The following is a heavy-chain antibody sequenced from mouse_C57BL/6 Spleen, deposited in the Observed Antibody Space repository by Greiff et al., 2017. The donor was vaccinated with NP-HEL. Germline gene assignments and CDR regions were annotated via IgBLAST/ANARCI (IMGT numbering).Heavy chain of an antibody. CDR1: GFNIKDYY. J-gene: IGHJ2*01. CDR2: IDPEDGET. Sequence: VQLQQSGAELVKPGASVKLSCTASGFNIKDYYMHWVKQRTEQGLEWIGRIDPEDGETKYAPKFQGKATITADTSSNTAYLQLSSLTDEDTAGYYGERGANKGFFDYWGQGTTLTVSS. V-gene: IGHV14-2*01. D-gene: IGHD3-1*01. CDR3: ERGANKGFFDY.